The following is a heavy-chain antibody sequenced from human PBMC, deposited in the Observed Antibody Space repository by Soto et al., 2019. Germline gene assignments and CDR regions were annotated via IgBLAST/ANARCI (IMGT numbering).Heavy chain of an antibody. CDR1: GSNIRSCA. V-gene: IGHV3-30-3*01. D-gene: IGHD6-19*01. J-gene: IGHJ4*01. CDR3: ARSPSGAGWFQDY. CDR2: IIYDGSSQ. Sequence: PGGPMRLSCAASGSNIRSCAMHWVSKTPGKGLEWVAVIIYDGSSQYYADSVKGRFTISRDNSRNTLYLQMNSLRPEDTAVYYCARSPSGAGWFQDYWGQGTLVTVSS.